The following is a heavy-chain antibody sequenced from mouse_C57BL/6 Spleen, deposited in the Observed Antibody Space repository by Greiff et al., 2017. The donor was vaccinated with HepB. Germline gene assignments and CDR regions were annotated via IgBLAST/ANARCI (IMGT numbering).Heavy chain of an antibody. Sequence: VHVKQSGPELVKPGDSVKISCKASGYSFTGYFMNWVMQSHGKSLEWIGRINPYNGDTFYNQKFKGKATLTVDKSSSTAHMELRSLTSEDSAVYYCARLRSYGSLDYWGQGTTLTVSS. J-gene: IGHJ2*01. D-gene: IGHD1-1*01. CDR3: ARLRSYGSLDY. CDR2: INPYNGDT. V-gene: IGHV1-20*01. CDR1: GYSFTGYF.